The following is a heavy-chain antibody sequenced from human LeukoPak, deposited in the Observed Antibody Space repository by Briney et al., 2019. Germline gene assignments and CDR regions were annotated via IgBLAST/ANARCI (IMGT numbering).Heavy chain of an antibody. Sequence: PGGSLRLSCAASGFTFSDYYMSWIRQAPGKGLEWVSYISSSGSTIYYAASVKGRFTISRDNAKNSLYLQMNSLRAEDTAVYYCAREPPAGIAGIAAANAFDIWGQGTMVTVSS. CDR2: ISSSGSTI. V-gene: IGHV3-11*04. D-gene: IGHD6-13*01. CDR3: AREPPAGIAGIAAANAFDI. CDR1: GFTFSDYY. J-gene: IGHJ3*02.